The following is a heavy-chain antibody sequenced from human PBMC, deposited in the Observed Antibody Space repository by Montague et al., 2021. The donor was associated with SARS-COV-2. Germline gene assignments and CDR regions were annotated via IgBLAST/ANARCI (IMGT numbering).Heavy chain of an antibody. CDR3: ARHGEIATIVGWWFFDL. J-gene: IGHJ2*01. CDR2: IYYRGST. CDR1: GDSISSSNYY. Sequence: SETLSLTCTVSGDSISSSNYYWSWIRQPPGKGLEWIGSIYYRGSTYYNPSLKSRVTILVDTSMNQFSLKLSSVTAADTAVYYCARHGEIATIVGWWFFDLWGRGTLVTVSS. V-gene: IGHV4-39*01. D-gene: IGHD5-24*01.